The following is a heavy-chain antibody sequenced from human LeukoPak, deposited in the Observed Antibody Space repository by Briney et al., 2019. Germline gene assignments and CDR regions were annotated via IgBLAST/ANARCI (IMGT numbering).Heavy chain of an antibody. J-gene: IGHJ3*02. CDR2: VGHRGTT. CDR1: GGSFNDYL. Sequence: SETLSLTCAVYGGSFNDYLWSWIRQPPGQGLEGIGEVGHRGTTNYNPSLKSRVTISVDTSKSQFSLRLTSVTAADTAVYYCARELISSRAAFDTWGQGTVVTVSS. D-gene: IGHD3-10*01. CDR3: ARELISSRAAFDT. V-gene: IGHV4-34*01.